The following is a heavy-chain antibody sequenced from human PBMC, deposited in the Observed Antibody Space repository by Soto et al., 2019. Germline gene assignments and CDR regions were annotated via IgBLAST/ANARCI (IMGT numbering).Heavy chain of an antibody. V-gene: IGHV3-33*01. CDR1: GFTFSSYG. CDR2: IWYDGSNK. J-gene: IGHJ4*02. Sequence: QVQLVESGGGVVQPGRSLRLSCAASGFTFSSYGMHWVRQAPGKGLEWVAVIWYDGSNKYYADSVKGRFTISRDNSKNTLYLQMNSLRAEDTAVYYCARDWGVVVTAIDYWGKGTLVTVSS. D-gene: IGHD2-21*02. CDR3: ARDWGVVVTAIDY.